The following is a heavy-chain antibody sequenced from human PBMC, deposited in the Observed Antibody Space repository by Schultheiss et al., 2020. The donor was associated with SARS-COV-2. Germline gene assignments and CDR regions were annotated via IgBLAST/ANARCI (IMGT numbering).Heavy chain of an antibody. J-gene: IGHJ4*02. CDR2: IYSGGST. CDR1: GFTFSSYS. CDR3: ARDLFDSSGYHVY. V-gene: IGHV3-66*01. D-gene: IGHD3-22*01. Sequence: GESLKISCAASGFTFSSYSMNWVRQAPGKGLEWVSVIYSGGSTYYADSVKGRFTISRDNSKNTLYLQMNSLRAEDTAVYYCARDLFDSSGYHVYWGQGTLVTVSS.